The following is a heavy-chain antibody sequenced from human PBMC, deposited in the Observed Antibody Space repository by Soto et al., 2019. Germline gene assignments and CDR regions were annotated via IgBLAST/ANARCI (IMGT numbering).Heavy chain of an antibody. Sequence: QVQLQESGPGLVKPSGTLSLTCAVSGGSISSPNWWRWVRQPPGKGLEWIGAIHHSGSTNYNTSLGGRITISVSKYNSHLSLKLSSVTAADMAVYYSARGGIFSGYDSHGFDIWGQGTMVTVSS. D-gene: IGHD5-12*01. CDR3: ARGGIFSGYDSHGFDI. J-gene: IGHJ3*02. CDR2: IHHSGST. CDR1: GGSISSPNW. V-gene: IGHV4-4*02.